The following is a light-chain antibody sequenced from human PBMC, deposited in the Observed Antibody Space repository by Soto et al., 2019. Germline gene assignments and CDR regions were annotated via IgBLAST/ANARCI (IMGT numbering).Light chain of an antibody. V-gene: IGKV3-20*01. CDR1: QSVHSRY. Sequence: LVLTQSPGTLSLSPGERATLSCWASQSVHSRYLSWYQQIVGQAPRLLIYSATTRATGIPDRFSGSGSGTDFTLTISRLGPEDFAVYYCQQFDNSQWTFGQGTKVDIK. J-gene: IGKJ1*01. CDR2: SAT. CDR3: QQFDNSQWT.